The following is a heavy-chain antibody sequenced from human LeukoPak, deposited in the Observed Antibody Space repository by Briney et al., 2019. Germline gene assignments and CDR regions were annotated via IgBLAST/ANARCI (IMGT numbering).Heavy chain of an antibody. CDR2: IYYTGIT. CDR3: AGAYCGGDCYSGRAFDI. D-gene: IGHD2-21*02. CDR1: GGSISNSRYY. J-gene: IGHJ3*02. Sequence: SETLSLTCTVSGGSISNSRYYWGWIRQPPGKGLEWIGSIYYTGITYYNPSLKSRVTISLDTSKNQFSLKLSSVTAADTAVYYCAGAYCGGDCYSGRAFDIWGQGTMVTVSS. V-gene: IGHV4-39*07.